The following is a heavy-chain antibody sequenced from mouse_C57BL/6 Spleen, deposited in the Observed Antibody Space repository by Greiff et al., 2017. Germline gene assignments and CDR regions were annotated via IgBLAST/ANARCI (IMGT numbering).Heavy chain of an antibody. J-gene: IGHJ2*01. CDR2: IHPNSGST. CDR1: GYTFTSYW. V-gene: IGHV1-64*01. D-gene: IGHD2-5*01. Sequence: QVQLQQPGAELVKPGASVKLSCKASGYTFTSYWMHWVKQRPGQGLEWIGMIHPNSGSTNYNEKFKSKATLTVDKSSSTAYMQLSSLTSEDSAVYYCARSRYSNYVFDYWGQGTTLTVSS. CDR3: ARSRYSNYVFDY.